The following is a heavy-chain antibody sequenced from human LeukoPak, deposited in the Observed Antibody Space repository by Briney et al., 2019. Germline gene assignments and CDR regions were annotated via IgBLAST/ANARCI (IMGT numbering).Heavy chain of an antibody. D-gene: IGHD6-13*01. J-gene: IGHJ4*02. CDR1: GFTFSSNY. V-gene: IGHV3-66*01. CDR3: ASRSRYFDY. Sequence: GGSLRLSCAASGFTFSSNYMSWVRQAPGKGLEWVSVIYSGGSTYYVVSVKRRFPISRDNSQNTLYLQMNSLRAEDTAVYYCASRSRYFDYWGQGTLVTVSS. CDR2: IYSGGST.